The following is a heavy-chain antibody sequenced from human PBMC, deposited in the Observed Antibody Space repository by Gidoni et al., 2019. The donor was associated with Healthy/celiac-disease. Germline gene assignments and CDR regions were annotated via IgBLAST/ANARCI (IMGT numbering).Heavy chain of an antibody. Sequence: QVQLQESGPGLVKPSETLSLTCTVSGGSISSYYWSWIRQPPGKGLEWIGYIYYSGSTNYNPSLKSRVTISVDTSKNQFSLKLSSVTAADTAVYYCARQSAMVYYFDYWGQGTLVTVSS. CDR1: GGSISSYY. CDR3: ARQSAMVYYFDY. J-gene: IGHJ4*02. D-gene: IGHD5-18*01. V-gene: IGHV4-59*08. CDR2: IYYSGST.